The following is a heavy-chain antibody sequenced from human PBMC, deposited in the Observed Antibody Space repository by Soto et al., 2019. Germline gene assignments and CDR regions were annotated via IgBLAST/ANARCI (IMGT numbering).Heavy chain of an antibody. D-gene: IGHD2-21*01. J-gene: IGHJ5*02. CDR1: GFVSNDYD. V-gene: IGHV3-30*03. Sequence: QVQLAESGGGVVQPGRSLRLSCATSGFVSNDYDIHWVRQAPGKGLAWLASVSYDGNKKYYAESVKGRFTISRDNSKNTLSLQWNSLGAEDTAVYYCSRGIKGGLDAWGPGTLVTVSS. CDR2: VSYDGNKK. CDR3: SRGIKGGLDA.